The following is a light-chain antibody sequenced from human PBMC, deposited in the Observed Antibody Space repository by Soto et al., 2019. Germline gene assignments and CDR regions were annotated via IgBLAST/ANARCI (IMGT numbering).Light chain of an antibody. CDR2: EVT. V-gene: IGLV2-8*01. CDR3: SSFAGGGNPVL. CDR1: SSDVGGYNY. Sequence: QSVLTQPPSASGSLGQSVTISCTGTSSDVGGYNYVSWHQQHPGKAPKVMIYEVTKRPPGVPDRFSGSKSGSTASLTVSGLQAEDEADYYCSSFAGGGNPVLLGGGTKLTVL. J-gene: IGLJ2*01.